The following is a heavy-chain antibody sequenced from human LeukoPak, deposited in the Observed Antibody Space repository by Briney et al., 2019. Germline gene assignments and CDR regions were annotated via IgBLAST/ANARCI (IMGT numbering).Heavy chain of an antibody. V-gene: IGHV3-15*01. CDR3: AKRALGVPSHYDY. J-gene: IGHJ4*02. Sequence: GGSLRLSCAASGFTFSSYAMSWVRQAPGKGLEWVGRIKSKTDGGTTHYAAPVQGRFTISRDDSENTLYLQMNSLKTEDTAVYYCAKRALGVPSHYDYWGQGTLVTVSS. CDR1: GFTFSSYA. D-gene: IGHD1-26*01. CDR2: IKSKTDGGTT.